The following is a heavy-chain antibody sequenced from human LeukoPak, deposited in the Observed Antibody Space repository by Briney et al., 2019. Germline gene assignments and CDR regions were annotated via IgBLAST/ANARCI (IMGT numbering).Heavy chain of an antibody. Sequence: PSQTLSLTCAISGDSDSSNSAAWNWIRQSPSRRLEWLGRTYYRPKWYNDYAVSVKSRITITPNTSKNQYSLQLNSVTPEDTAVYYCARDGPYCSCGSCYYYYYMDVWGKGTTVTVSS. D-gene: IGHD2-15*01. CDR2: TYYRPKWYN. J-gene: IGHJ6*03. V-gene: IGHV6-1*01. CDR3: ARDGPYCSCGSCYYYYYMDV. CDR1: GDSDSSNSAA.